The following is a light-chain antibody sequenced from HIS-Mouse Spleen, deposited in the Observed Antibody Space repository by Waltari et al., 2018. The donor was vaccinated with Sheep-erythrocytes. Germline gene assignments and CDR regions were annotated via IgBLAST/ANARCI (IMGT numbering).Light chain of an antibody. CDR2: DVS. CDR1: SSDVGGYNY. J-gene: IGLJ2*01. CDR3: QAWDSSTVV. V-gene: IGLV2-11*01. Sequence: QSALTQPRSVSGSPGQSVTISCSGPSSDVGGYNYVSWYQQHPGKAPKLMIYDVSKRPSGVPERFSGSNSGNTATLTISGTQAMDEADYYCQAWDSSTVVFGGGTKLTVL.